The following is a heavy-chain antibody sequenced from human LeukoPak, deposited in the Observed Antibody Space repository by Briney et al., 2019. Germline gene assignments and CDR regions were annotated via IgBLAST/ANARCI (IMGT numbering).Heavy chain of an antibody. CDR1: GYTFTSYD. Sequence: ASVKVSCKASGYTFTSYDINWVRQATGQGLEWMGWMNPNSGNTGYAQKFQGRVTMTRNTSISTAYMELSSLRSEDTAVYYCARGHAWGVRKITYYFDYWGQGTLVTVSS. D-gene: IGHD3-10*01. J-gene: IGHJ4*02. V-gene: IGHV1-8*01. CDR3: ARGHAWGVRKITYYFDY. CDR2: MNPNSGNT.